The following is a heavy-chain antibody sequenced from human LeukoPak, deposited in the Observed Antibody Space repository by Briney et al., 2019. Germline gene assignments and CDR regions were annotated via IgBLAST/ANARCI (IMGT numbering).Heavy chain of an antibody. J-gene: IGHJ6*02. CDR3: AKATTRGAAPTYYYYGMDV. CDR2: VTGDGGST. D-gene: IGHD1-1*01. Sequence: PGGSLRLSCAASGFTFNTNAMNWVRQAPGKGLEWVSAVTGDGGSTYYADSVKGRFTISRDNSKNTLYLQMNSLRADDTALYYCAKATTRGAAPTYYYYGMDVWGHGTTVIVSS. CDR1: GFTFNTNA. V-gene: IGHV3-23*01.